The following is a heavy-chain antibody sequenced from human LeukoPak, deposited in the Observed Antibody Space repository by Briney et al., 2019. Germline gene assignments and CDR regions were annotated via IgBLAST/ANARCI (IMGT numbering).Heavy chain of an antibody. CDR2: ISSSGGST. Sequence: GGPLRLSCAASGFTFSRYAMRWVRQAPGKGLEWVSAISSSGGSTYYADSVKGRFTSSRYNSKNTLYLQMNSLRAEDTAVYYCAKTPVVVVGDYFDYWGQGTLVTVSS. D-gene: IGHD3-16*01. V-gene: IGHV3-23*01. CDR3: AKTPVVVVGDYFDY. CDR1: GFTFSRYA. J-gene: IGHJ4*02.